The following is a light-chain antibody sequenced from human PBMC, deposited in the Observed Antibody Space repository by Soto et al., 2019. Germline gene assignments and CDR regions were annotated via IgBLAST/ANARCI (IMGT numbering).Light chain of an antibody. Sequence: DIQMPQSPSTLSASVRERATITCKASQTIKNYLNWYQQKPARARTLLIYSAYTLHSGVPTTFSGSGSGTDFTLTISSLQPEDLATYYCQQTYTTPEITFGEGTRLEIK. CDR3: QQTYTTPEIT. CDR2: SAY. V-gene: IGKV1-39*01. J-gene: IGKJ5*01. CDR1: QTIKNY.